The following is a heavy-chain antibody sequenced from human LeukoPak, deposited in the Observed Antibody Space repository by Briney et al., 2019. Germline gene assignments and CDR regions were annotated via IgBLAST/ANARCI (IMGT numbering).Heavy chain of an antibody. CDR2: ISYDGSNK. D-gene: IGHD6-13*01. Sequence: GGSLKLSCAASGFTFSGSAMHWVRQAPGKGLEWVAVISYDGSNKYYADSVKGRFTISRDNSKNTLYLQMNSLRAEDTAVYYCAKGLGTWNYFDYWGQGTLVTVSS. V-gene: IGHV3-30*04. CDR3: AKGLGTWNYFDY. J-gene: IGHJ4*02. CDR1: GFTFSGSA.